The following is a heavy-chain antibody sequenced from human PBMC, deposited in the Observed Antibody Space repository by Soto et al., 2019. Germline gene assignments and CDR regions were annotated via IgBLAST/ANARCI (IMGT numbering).Heavy chain of an antibody. CDR3: ASGFEGVVPAAMPGHYYYYGMDV. CDR2: IIPIFGTA. Sequence: ASVKVSCKASGGTFSSYAISWVRQAPGQGLEWMGGIIPIFGTANYAQKFQGRVTITADESTSTAYMGLSSLRSEDTAVYYCASGFEGVVPAAMPGHYYYYGMDVWGQGTTVTVSS. D-gene: IGHD2-2*01. V-gene: IGHV1-69*13. J-gene: IGHJ6*02. CDR1: GGTFSSYA.